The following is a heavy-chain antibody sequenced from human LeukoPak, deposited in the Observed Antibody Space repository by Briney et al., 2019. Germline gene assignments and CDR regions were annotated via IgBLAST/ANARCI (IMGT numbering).Heavy chain of an antibody. CDR3: ARWGNYKVMDV. CDR1: GFTFSSHG. J-gene: IGHJ6*02. CDR2: TWYDGSTK. Sequence: PGGSLRLSCVASGFTFSSHGMHWARQAPGKGLEWVAVTWYDGSTKYYADSVKGRFTISRDNSKNTLSLEMNSLRAEDTAVYYCARWGNYKVMDVWGQGTTVTVSS. V-gene: IGHV3-33*01. D-gene: IGHD1-7*01.